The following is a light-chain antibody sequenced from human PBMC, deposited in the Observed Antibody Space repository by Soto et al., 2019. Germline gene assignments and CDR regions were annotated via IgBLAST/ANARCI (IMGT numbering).Light chain of an antibody. CDR2: GAS. Sequence: EIVLTQSPATLSVSPPERASLXCRASQSVSNNYLAWYQQKPGQAPRLLIYGASNRATGIPDRFSGSGSGTEFTLTISSLQSEDFALYYCQQYNDWPLTFGQGTKVDIK. CDR1: QSVSNN. V-gene: IGKV3D-15*01. J-gene: IGKJ1*01. CDR3: QQYNDWPLT.